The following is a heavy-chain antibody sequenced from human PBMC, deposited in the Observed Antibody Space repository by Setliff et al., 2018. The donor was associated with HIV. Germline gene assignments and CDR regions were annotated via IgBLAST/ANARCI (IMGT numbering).Heavy chain of an antibody. CDR2: IYYSGST. D-gene: IGHD3-3*01. Sequence: SETLSLTCDVSGGSISSDSYYWAWVRQPPGKGLEWIGTIYYSGSTHYNPSLKSRLTISVDMSKNQLSLKLSSVTAADTAVYYCLLWTGYYTYWFFDLWGRGALVTVSS. J-gene: IGHJ2*01. V-gene: IGHV4-39*07. CDR1: GGSISSDSYY. CDR3: LLWTGYYTYWFFDL.